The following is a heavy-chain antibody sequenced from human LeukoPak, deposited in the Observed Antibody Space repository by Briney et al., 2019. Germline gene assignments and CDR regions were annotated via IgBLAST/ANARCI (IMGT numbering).Heavy chain of an antibody. Sequence: GGSLRLSCAASGFTFSGFAMSWVRQAPGKGLEWVSGISDSGVSTYYADSVKGRFTISRDNSKNTLYLQMNSLRAEDTAVYYCAKQLGYCSDGSCCFPYWGQGTLVTVSS. CDR2: ISDSGVST. CDR1: GFTFSGFA. CDR3: AKQLGYCSDGSCCFPY. J-gene: IGHJ4*02. V-gene: IGHV3-23*01. D-gene: IGHD2-15*01.